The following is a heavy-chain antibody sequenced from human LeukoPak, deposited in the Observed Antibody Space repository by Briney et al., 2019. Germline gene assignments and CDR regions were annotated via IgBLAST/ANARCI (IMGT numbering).Heavy chain of an antibody. CDR3: ARGRRRWLQFYYFDY. V-gene: IGHV4-39*07. CDR2: IYYSGST. Sequence: ASETLSLTCTVSGGSISSSSYYWGWIRQPPGKGLEWIGSIYYSGSTYYNPSLKSRVTISVDTSKNQFSLKLSSVTAADTAVYYCARGRRRWLQFYYFDYWGQGTLVTVSS. D-gene: IGHD5-24*01. J-gene: IGHJ4*02. CDR1: GGSISSSSYY.